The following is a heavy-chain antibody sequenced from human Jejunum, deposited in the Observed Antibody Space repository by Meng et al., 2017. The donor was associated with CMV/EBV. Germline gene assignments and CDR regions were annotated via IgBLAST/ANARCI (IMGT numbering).Heavy chain of an antibody. V-gene: IGHV1-2*02. D-gene: IGHD2-2*01. CDR3: ARAGVLCADTSCRRFYS. CDR1: YTFIGYY. CDR2: VNPNTGDT. J-gene: IGHJ5*01. Sequence: YTFIGYYVHWVRHAHVQWLEWMGCVNPNTGDTHYLQSCHGMVTMTTAPSISTAYMGLSWLRSADTSVYYCARAGVLCADTSCRRFYSWGQGTLVTVSS.